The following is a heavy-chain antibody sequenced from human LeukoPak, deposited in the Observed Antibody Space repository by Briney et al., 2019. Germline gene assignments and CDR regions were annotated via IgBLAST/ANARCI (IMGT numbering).Heavy chain of an antibody. CDR2: ISSSSSTI. D-gene: IGHD3-22*01. Sequence: GGSLRLSCAASGFTFSSYSMNWVRQAPGKGLEWVSYISSSSSTIYYADSVKGRFTISRDNAKSSLYLQMNSLRAEDTAVYYCARDYYDSSAHFDYWGQETLVTVSS. CDR1: GFTFSSYS. V-gene: IGHV3-48*04. CDR3: ARDYYDSSAHFDY. J-gene: IGHJ4*02.